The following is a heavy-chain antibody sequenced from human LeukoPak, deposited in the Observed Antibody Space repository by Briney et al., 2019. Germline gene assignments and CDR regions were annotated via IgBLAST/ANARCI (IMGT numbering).Heavy chain of an antibody. J-gene: IGHJ4*02. CDR3: ARASISDYYDSSGYWANDY. V-gene: IGHV4-28*03. Sequence: SETLSLTCAVSGYSISSSNWWGWIRQPPGKGLEWIGYIYYSGSTNYNPSLKSRVTISVDTSKNQFSLKLSSVTAADTAVYYCARASISDYYDSSGYWANDYWGQGTLVTVSS. D-gene: IGHD3-22*01. CDR2: IYYSGST. CDR1: GYSISSSNW.